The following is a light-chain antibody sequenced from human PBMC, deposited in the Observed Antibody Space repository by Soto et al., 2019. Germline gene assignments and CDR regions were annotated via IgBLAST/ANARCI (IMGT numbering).Light chain of an antibody. CDR1: QGISSY. CDR2: AAS. J-gene: IGKJ1*01. Sequence: IQMTQSPSSLSASVGDRVTITFRASQGISSYLSWYQQKPGKAPKLLIYAASTLQSGVPSRFSGSGSGTDFTLTISCLQSEDFATYYCQQYYSYPGTFGQGTKVDIK. CDR3: QQYYSYPGT. V-gene: IGKV1-8*01.